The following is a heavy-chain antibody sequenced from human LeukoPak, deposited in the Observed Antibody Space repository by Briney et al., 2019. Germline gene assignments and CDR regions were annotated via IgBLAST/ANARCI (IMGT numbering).Heavy chain of an antibody. J-gene: IGHJ4*01. V-gene: IGHV4-31*03. D-gene: IGHD3-3*01. CDR2: IYYSGST. CDR1: GGSISSGGYY. CDR3: ARGITYYDFWSGYLDY. Sequence: PSQTLSPTCTVSGGSISSGGYYWSWIRQHPGKGLEWIGYIYYSGSTYYNPSLKSRVTISVDTSKNQFFLKLSSVTAADTAVYYCARGITYYDFWSGYLDYWGQGTLVTVSS.